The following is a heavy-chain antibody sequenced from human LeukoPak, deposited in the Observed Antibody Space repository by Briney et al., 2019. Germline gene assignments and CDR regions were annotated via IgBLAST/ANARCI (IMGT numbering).Heavy chain of an antibody. V-gene: IGHV3-66*02. J-gene: IGHJ4*02. CDR3: ARDRNYDILTGYYYYFDY. CDR2: IYSGGST. Sequence: GGSLRLSCAASGFTVSSNYMSWGRQAPGKGLEWVSVIYSGGSTYYADSVKGRFTISRDNSKNTLYLQMNSLRAEDTAVYYCARDRNYDILTGYYYYFDYWGQGTLVTVSS. CDR1: GFTVSSNY. D-gene: IGHD3-9*01.